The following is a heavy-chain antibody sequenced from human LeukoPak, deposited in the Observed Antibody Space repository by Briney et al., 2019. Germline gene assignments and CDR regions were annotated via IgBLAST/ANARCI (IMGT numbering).Heavy chain of an antibody. CDR3: ARGYAWFDP. CDR2: INWNGDTI. J-gene: IGHJ5*02. D-gene: IGHD3-16*01. Sequence: GGSLRLSCAASGFTFSNHGMNWVRQAPGKGLEWVSGINWNGDTIGYADSVKGRFTISRDNAKNSLYLQMNSLRAEDTALYYCARGYAWFDPWGQGTLVTVSS. CDR1: GFTFSNHG. V-gene: IGHV3-20*04.